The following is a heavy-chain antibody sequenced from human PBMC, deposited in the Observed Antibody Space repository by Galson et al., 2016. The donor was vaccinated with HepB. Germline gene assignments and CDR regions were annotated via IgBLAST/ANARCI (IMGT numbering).Heavy chain of an antibody. CDR3: ARVVTPMAAANRGFGS. CDR1: GFIFNTYT. V-gene: IGHV3-21*01. CDR2: ITPGSTFT. Sequence: SLRLSCAASGFIFNTYTMTWVRQAPGKGLEWVSSITPGSTFTHFADSVRGRSTISRDDAENSLYLQMNSLRAEDTALYYCARVVTPMAAANRGFGSWGQGTQVVVSS. J-gene: IGHJ5*02. D-gene: IGHD6-13*01.